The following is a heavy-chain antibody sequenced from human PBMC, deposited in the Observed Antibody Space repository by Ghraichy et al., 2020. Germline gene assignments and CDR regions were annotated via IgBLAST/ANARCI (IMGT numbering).Heavy chain of an antibody. Sequence: ASVKVSCKVSGYTLTELSMHWVRQAPGKGLEWMGGFDPEDGETIYAQKFQGRVTMTEDTSTDTAYMELSSLRSEDTAVYYCATDLKAADRGYYYYYGMDVWGQGTTVTVSS. CDR3: ATDLKAADRGYYYYYGMDV. D-gene: IGHD6-25*01. J-gene: IGHJ6*02. CDR1: GYTLTELS. CDR2: FDPEDGET. V-gene: IGHV1-24*01.